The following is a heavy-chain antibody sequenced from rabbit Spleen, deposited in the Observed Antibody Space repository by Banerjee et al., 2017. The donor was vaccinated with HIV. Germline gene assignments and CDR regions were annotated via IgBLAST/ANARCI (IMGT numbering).Heavy chain of an antibody. V-gene: IGHV1S45*01. D-gene: IGHD8-1*01. CDR3: ARDSGSSFSSYGMDL. J-gene: IGHJ6*01. Sequence: EQLKESGGGLVKPEGSLTLTCKASGVSFSDKDVMCWVRQAPGKGLEWIACINIVTGKSVYASWAKGRFIMSKTSSTTVTLQMTSLTAADTATYFCARDSGSSFSSYGMDLWGPGTLVTVS. CDR1: GVSFSDKDV. CDR2: INIVTGKS.